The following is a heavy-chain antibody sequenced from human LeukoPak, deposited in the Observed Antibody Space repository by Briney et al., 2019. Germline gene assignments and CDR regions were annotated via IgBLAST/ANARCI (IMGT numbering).Heavy chain of an antibody. CDR3: AKATGTLGN. CDR1: GFTFSSYG. V-gene: IGHV3-23*01. J-gene: IGHJ4*02. D-gene: IGHD1-1*01. Sequence: PGGSLRLSCAASGFTFSSYGMSWVRQAPGKGLEWVSGISNSDNKPYYADSVKGRFTISRDNSKNTLHLQMNSLTAEDTAIYYCAKATGTLGNWGQGTLVTVSS. CDR2: ISNSDNKP.